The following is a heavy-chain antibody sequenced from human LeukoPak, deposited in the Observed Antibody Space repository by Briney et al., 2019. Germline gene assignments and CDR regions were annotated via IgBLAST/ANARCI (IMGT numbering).Heavy chain of an antibody. J-gene: IGHJ5*02. CDR3: ARDTHDYGDYGLRRWFDP. V-gene: IGHV3-21*01. CDR1: GFTFSSYS. CDR2: ISSSSSYI. Sequence: PGGSLRLSCAASGFTFSSYSMNWVRQAPGKGLEWASSISSSSSYIYYADSVKGRFTISRDNAKNSLYLQMNSLRAEDTAVYYCARDTHDYGDYGLRRWFDPWGQGTLVTVSS. D-gene: IGHD4-17*01.